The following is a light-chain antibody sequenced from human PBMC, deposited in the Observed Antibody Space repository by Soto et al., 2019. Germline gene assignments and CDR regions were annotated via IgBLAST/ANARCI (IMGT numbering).Light chain of an antibody. V-gene: IGKV3-20*01. J-gene: IGKJ1*01. CDR3: QHNANSPQT. CDR1: QSVNSYY. CDR2: GTS. Sequence: EIVLTQSPGTLSLSPGERATISCRASQSVNSYYQDWHQQKPGQTPRLLIYGTSTRATVVPYRFSGSGAGTDFTLTISRLEPEDFAVYYCQHNANSPQTFGQGTKVEI.